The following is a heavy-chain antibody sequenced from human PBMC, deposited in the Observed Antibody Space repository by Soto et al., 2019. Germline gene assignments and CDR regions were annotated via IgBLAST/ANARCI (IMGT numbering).Heavy chain of an antibody. V-gene: IGHV3-30*03. Sequence: GGSLRLSCAASGFTFSSYGMHWVRQAPGKGLEWVAVISYDGSNKYYADSVKGRFTISRDNSKNTLYLQMNSLRGEDTAVYYCARGFNWLDFWGQGTLVTVSS. CDR1: GFTFSSYG. CDR3: ARGFNWLDF. CDR2: ISYDGSNK. J-gene: IGHJ5*01.